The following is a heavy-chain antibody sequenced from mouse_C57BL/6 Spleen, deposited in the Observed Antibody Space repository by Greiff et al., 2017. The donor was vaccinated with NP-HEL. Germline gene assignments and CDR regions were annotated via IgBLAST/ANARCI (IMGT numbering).Heavy chain of an antibody. CDR3: AREGWLLRGLSWFAY. D-gene: IGHD2-3*01. CDR2: ISDGGSYT. CDR1: GFTFSSYA. J-gene: IGHJ3*01. Sequence: EVKLMESGGGLVKPGGSLKLSCAASGFTFSSYAMSWVRQTPEKRLEWVATISDGGSYTYYPDNVKGRFTISRDNAKNNLYLQMSHLKSEDTAMYYCAREGWLLRGLSWFAYWGQGTLVTVSA. V-gene: IGHV5-4*01.